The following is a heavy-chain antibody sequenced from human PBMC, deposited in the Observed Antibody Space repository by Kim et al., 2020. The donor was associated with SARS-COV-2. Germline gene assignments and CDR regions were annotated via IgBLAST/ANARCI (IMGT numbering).Heavy chain of an antibody. CDR2: GGA. Sequence: GGAKYNPSLNSRVTFSMDSAKNQFSLRLTSVTPADAAKYYCTRDEGPVAGTVWGQGILVTVSS. CDR3: TRDEGPVAGTV. V-gene: IGHV4-59*03. J-gene: IGHJ4*02. D-gene: IGHD4-17*01.